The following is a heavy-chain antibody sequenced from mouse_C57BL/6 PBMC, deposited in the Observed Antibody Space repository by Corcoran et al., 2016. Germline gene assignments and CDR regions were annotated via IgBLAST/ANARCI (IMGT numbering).Heavy chain of an antibody. CDR3: AIVALYAMDY. D-gene: IGHD1-1*01. CDR2: IYPGSGNN. Sequence: QVQLKQSGAELVRPGASVKLSCKASGYTFTDYYINWVKQRPRQGLEWIARIYPGSGNNYYNEKFKGKATLTAEKYSSTAYMQLSSLTSEDSAVYFGAIVALYAMDYWGQGTSVTVSS. CDR1: GYTFTDYY. J-gene: IGHJ4*01. V-gene: IGHV1-76*01.